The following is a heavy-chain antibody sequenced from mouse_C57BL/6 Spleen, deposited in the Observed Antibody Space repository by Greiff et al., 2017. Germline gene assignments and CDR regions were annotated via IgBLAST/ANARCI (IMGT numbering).Heavy chain of an antibody. V-gene: IGHV5-16*01. D-gene: IGHD1-1*01. CDR1: GFTFSDYY. CDR2: INYDGSST. CDR3: ARDPSDYGSSYWYFDV. J-gene: IGHJ1*03. Sequence: DVQLVESEGGLVQPGSSMKLSCTASGFTFSDYYMAWVRQVPEKGLEWVANINYDGSSTYYLDSLKSRFIISRDNAKNILYLQMSSLKSEDTATYYCARDPSDYGSSYWYFDVWGTGTTVTVSS.